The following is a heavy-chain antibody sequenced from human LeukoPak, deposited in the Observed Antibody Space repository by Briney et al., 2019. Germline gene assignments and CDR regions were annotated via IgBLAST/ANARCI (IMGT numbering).Heavy chain of an antibody. D-gene: IGHD6-19*01. CDR1: GFTFSSYA. J-gene: IGHJ4*02. CDR3: AKSGSGWYYFDY. CDR2: ISGSGGST. Sequence: PGGSLRLSCAASGFTFSSYAMSWVRQAPGKGLEWVSAISGSGGSTYYADSVKGRFTISKDNAKNSLYLQMNSLRAEDTAVHYCAKSGSGWYYFDYWGQGTLVTVSS. V-gene: IGHV3-23*01.